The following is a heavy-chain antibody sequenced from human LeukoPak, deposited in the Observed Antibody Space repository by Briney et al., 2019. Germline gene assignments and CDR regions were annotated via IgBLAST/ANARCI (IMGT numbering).Heavy chain of an antibody. D-gene: IGHD6-13*01. CDR3: AGGPSAAAV. V-gene: IGHV4-30-2*01. CDR1: GGSISSGGYS. CDR2: IYHSVST. Sequence: PSETLSLTCAVSGGSISSGGYSWSWIRQPPGKGLEWIGYIYHSVSTYYNPSLKSRVTISVDRSKNQFSLKLSSVTAADTAVYYCAGGPSAAAVWGQGTLVTVSA. J-gene: IGHJ4*02.